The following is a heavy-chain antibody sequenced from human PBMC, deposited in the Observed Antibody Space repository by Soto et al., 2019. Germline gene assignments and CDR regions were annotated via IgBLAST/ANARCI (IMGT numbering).Heavy chain of an antibody. CDR1: GGSISSYY. CDR3: SRVGGGAFDI. D-gene: IGHD3-16*01. V-gene: IGHV4-59*01. CDR2: IYYSGST. Sequence: QVQLQESGPGLVKPSETLSLTCTVSGGSISSYYWSWIRQPPGKGLEWIGYIYYSGSTNYNPSLKSRVTISVDTSKNPFSLKLSSVTAADTDLYYCSRVGGGAFDIWGQGTMVTVSS. J-gene: IGHJ3*02.